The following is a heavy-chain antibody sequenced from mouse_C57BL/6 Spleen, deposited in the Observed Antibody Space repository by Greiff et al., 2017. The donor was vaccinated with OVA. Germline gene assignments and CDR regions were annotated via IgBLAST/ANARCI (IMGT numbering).Heavy chain of an antibody. D-gene: IGHD2-14*01. V-gene: IGHV1-76*01. CDR1: GYTFTDYY. Sequence: LVEPGAELVRPGASVKLSCKASGYTFTDYYINWVKQRPGPGLEWIARIYPGSGNTNYNEKFKGKATLTAEKASSTAYMQLSSLTSEDSAVYVCARERGYAWCAYWGQGTLVTVSS. CDR2: IYPGSGNT. J-gene: IGHJ3*01. CDR3: ARERGYAWCAY.